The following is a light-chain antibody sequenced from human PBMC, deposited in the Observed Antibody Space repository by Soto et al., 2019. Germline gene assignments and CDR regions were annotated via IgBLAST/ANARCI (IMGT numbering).Light chain of an antibody. Sequence: QSVLTQPRSVSGSPGQSVTISCTGTSSDVAIYNYISWYQQHPGEAPKLMIHDVSERPSGVPDRFSGSKSDNTASLTISGLQAEDEADYYCCSYAGSYTFARNVFGTGTKLTVL. CDR3: CSYAGSYTFARNV. J-gene: IGLJ1*01. CDR1: SSDVAIYNY. V-gene: IGLV2-11*01. CDR2: DVS.